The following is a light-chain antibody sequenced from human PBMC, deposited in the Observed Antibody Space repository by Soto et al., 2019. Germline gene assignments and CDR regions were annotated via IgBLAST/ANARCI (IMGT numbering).Light chain of an antibody. CDR2: GAS. CDR3: QQYSNWPPVLT. CDR1: QSINSF. J-gene: IGKJ4*01. V-gene: IGKV3-15*01. Sequence: EIVLTQSPGTLSLSPGEGATLSCRASQSINSFLAWYQQRRGQAPRLLIHGASNRATDIPARFSGSGSGTEFTLTISSLQSEDFAVYYCQQYSNWPPVLTFGGGTKVDIK.